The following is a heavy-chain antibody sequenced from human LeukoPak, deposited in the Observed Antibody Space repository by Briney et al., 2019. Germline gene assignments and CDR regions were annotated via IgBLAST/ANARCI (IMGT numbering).Heavy chain of an antibody. CDR2: IKEDGSEK. D-gene: IGHD3-22*01. V-gene: IGHV3-7*01. CDR1: GVTFSSYW. J-gene: IGHJ4*02. Sequence: GGSLRLSCAVPGVTFSSYWMTWVRQAPGKGLEWVANIKEDGSEKFYVDSVKGRFTISRDNAKDSLYLQMNSLRAGDTAVYYCARGGWLPDYWGQGTLVTVSS. CDR3: ARGGWLPDY.